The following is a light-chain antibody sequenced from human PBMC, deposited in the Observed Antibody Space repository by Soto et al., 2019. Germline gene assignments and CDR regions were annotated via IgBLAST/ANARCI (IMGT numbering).Light chain of an antibody. J-gene: IGKJ1*01. CDR3: QQYNGWLWT. V-gene: IGKV3D-15*01. Sequence: EIVMTQSPATLSAAPGERVSLSCRVSQSVSGNLAWYQQKPGQALRLLIYGPVTRATGIPARFRGRGSGTEFTLTITCLQSEDFAVYFCQQYNGWLWTFGQGTKVDI. CDR1: QSVSGN. CDR2: GPV.